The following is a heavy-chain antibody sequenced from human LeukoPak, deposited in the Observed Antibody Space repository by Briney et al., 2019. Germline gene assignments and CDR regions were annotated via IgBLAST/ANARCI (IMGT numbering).Heavy chain of an antibody. D-gene: IGHD5-18*01. CDR1: GFTFSSYA. J-gene: IGHJ4*02. CDR3: ARDTNPIGAMAYYFDY. V-gene: IGHV3-30-3*01. Sequence: SGGSLRLSCAASGFTFSSYAMHWVRQAPGKGLEWVAVISYDGSNKYYADSVKGRFTISRDNSKNTLYLQMNSLRAEDTAVYYCARDTNPIGAMAYYFDYWGQGTLVTVSS. CDR2: ISYDGSNK.